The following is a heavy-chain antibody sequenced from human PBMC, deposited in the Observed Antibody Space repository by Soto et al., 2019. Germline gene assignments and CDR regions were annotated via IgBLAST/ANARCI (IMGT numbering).Heavy chain of an antibody. D-gene: IGHD2-15*01. Sequence: PSETLSLTCTVSGGSISSYYWSWIRQPPGKGLEWIGYVYYSGSTNYNPSLKSRLTISVDTSKNQFSLQLSSVTAADTAVYHCARAPRGGSFLYFDYWGQGTLVTV. CDR2: VYYSGST. J-gene: IGHJ4*02. CDR3: ARAPRGGSFLYFDY. V-gene: IGHV4-59*01. CDR1: GGSISSYY.